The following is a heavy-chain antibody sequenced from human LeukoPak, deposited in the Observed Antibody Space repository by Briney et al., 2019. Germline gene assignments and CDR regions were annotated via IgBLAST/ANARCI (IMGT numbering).Heavy chain of an antibody. J-gene: IGHJ4*02. V-gene: IGHV3-30*02. CDR1: GFTFSTFG. CDR3: AKDDKPDGNRYFDY. D-gene: IGHD1-1*01. CDR2: IWPDGSNQ. Sequence: GGSLRLSCAASGFTFSTFGMHWVRRAPGKGLEWLTSIWPDGSNQYYADSVKGRLTISRDNSKSTLYLQVNSLRAEDSAVYYCAKDDKPDGNRYFDYWGQGTPVTVSS.